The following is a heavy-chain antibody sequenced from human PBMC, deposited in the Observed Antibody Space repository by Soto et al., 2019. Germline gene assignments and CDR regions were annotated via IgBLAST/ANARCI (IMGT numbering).Heavy chain of an antibody. J-gene: IGHJ6*03. Sequence: GGSLRLSCAASGFTFTSYGMHWVRQAPGKGLEWVAVISYDGSNKYYADSVKGRFTISRDNSKNTLYLQMNSLRAEDTAVYYCAKSAAAPMGYYYYMDVWGKGTTVTVSS. V-gene: IGHV3-30*18. D-gene: IGHD2-2*01. CDR3: AKSAAAPMGYYYYMDV. CDR1: GFTFTSYG. CDR2: ISYDGSNK.